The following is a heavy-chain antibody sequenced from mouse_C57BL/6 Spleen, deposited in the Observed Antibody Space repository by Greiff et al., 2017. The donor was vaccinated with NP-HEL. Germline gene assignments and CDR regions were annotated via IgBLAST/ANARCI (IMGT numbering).Heavy chain of an antibody. CDR3: ASGYYSNYFDY. D-gene: IGHD2-12*01. CDR2: INPSSGYT. V-gene: IGHV1-7*01. J-gene: IGHJ2*01. CDR1: GYTFTSYW. Sequence: VQLQQSGAELAKPGASVKLSCKASGYTFTSYWMHWVKQRPGQGLEWIGYINPSSGYTKYNQTFKDKATLTAAQSSSTAYMQLSSLTYEDSAVYYCASGYYSNYFDYWGQGTTLTVSS.